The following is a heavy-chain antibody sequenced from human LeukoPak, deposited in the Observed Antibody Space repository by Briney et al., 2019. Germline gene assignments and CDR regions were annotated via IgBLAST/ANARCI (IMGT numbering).Heavy chain of an antibody. CDR2: ISSSSSYI. CDR1: GFTFSSFS. Sequence: GGSLRLSCAASGFTFSSFSMNWVRQAPGKGLEWVSSISSSSSYIYYADSVKGRFTISRDNAKNSLFLQMNSLRAEDTAVYYCASGVEGSSRNYFDYRGQGTLVTVSS. J-gene: IGHJ4*02. V-gene: IGHV3-21*01. CDR3: ASGVEGSSRNYFDY. D-gene: IGHD6-6*01.